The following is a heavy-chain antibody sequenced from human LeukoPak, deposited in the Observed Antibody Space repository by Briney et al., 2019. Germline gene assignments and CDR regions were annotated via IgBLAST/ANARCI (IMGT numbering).Heavy chain of an antibody. CDR3: ARHLGDSSGYYYYYYMDV. J-gene: IGHJ6*03. CDR1: GYSFTSYW. CDR2: IYPGDSDT. V-gene: IGHV5-51*01. D-gene: IGHD3-22*01. Sequence: GESLKISCKGSGYSFTSYWVGWVRQMPGKGLEWMGIIYPGDSDTRYSPSFQGQVTISADKSISTAYLQWSSLKASDTAMYYCARHLGDSSGYYYYYYMDVWGKGTTVTVSS.